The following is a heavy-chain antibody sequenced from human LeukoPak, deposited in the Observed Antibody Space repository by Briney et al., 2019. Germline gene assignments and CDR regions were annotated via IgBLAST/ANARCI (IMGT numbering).Heavy chain of an antibody. J-gene: IGHJ4*02. CDR3: ARDGTYTAMVMGY. CDR1: GGTFSSYA. Sequence: SVKVSCKASGGTFSSYAISWVRQAPGQGLEWMGRIIPILGIANYAQKFQGRVTITADKSTSTAYMELSSLRSEDTAVYYCARDGTYTAMVMGYWGQGTLVTVPS. V-gene: IGHV1-69*04. CDR2: IIPILGIA. D-gene: IGHD5-18*01.